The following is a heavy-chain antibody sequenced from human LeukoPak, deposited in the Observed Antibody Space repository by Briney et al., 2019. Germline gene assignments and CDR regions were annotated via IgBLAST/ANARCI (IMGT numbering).Heavy chain of an antibody. CDR1: GDSVSTISAA. V-gene: IGHV6-1*01. J-gene: IGHJ5*02. CDR2: TYYRSKWYN. Sequence: SQTLSLTFAISGDSVSTISAAWNWIRQSPSRGLEWLGRTYYRSKWYNDYAVSVKGRITINPDTSKNHLSLQLNSVTPEDTAVYYCARESRSSIDPWGQGTLVTVSS. CDR3: ARESRSSIDP.